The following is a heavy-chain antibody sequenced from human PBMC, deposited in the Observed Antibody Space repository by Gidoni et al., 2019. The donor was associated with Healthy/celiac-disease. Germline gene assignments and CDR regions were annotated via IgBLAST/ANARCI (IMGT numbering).Heavy chain of an antibody. J-gene: IGHJ5*02. D-gene: IGHD5-12*01. V-gene: IGHV3-23*01. CDR2: IRGSGRST. Sequence: EVQLLESGGGLVQPGGSLRLSCAASGFTFISYAMSWVRQAPGKGLEWVSAIRGSGRSTYYADSVKGRFTISRDNSKNTLYLQMNSLRAEDTAVYYCAKRAGFNGYNSSWGQGTLVTVSS. CDR1: GFTFISYA. CDR3: AKRAGFNGYNSS.